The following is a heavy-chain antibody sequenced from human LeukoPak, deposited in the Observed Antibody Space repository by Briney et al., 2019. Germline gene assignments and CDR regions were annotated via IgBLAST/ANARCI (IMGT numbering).Heavy chain of an antibody. D-gene: IGHD3-22*01. J-gene: IGHJ5*02. CDR1: GYTFTSYD. V-gene: IGHV1-8*01. Sequence: ASVKVSCKASGYTFTSYDINWVRQPTGQGLEWMGWMNPNNGNTGYAQKFQGRVTMTRNTSISTAYMELSSLRSEDTAVYYCARASRDSSGYYSNWFDPWGQGTLVTVSS. CDR3: ARASRDSSGYYSNWFDP. CDR2: MNPNNGNT.